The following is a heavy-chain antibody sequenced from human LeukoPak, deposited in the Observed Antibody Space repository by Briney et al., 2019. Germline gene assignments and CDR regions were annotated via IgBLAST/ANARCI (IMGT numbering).Heavy chain of an antibody. CDR3: ARLAYYYGSGSFENWFDP. J-gene: IGHJ5*02. CDR2: IYPGDSDT. D-gene: IGHD3-10*01. Sequence: GESLKISCKGSGYSFTSYWIGWVRQMPGEGLEWMGIIYPGDSDTRYSPSFQGQVTISADKSISTAYLQWSSLKASDTAMYYCARLAYYYGSGSFENWFDPWGQGTLVTVSS. CDR1: GYSFTSYW. V-gene: IGHV5-51*01.